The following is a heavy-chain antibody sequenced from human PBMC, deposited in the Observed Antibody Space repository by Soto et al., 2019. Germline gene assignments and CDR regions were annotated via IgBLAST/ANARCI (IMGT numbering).Heavy chain of an antibody. V-gene: IGHV3-9*01. CDR3: PKDTIFTETTGRAFDT. CDR1: GFTFDDYA. CDR2: ISWNSGSI. Sequence: GGSLRLSCAASGFTFDDYAMHWVRQAPGKGLEWVSGISWNSGSIGYADSVKGRFTISRDNAKNSLYLQMNSLRAEDTALYYCPKDTIFTETTGRAFDTGGKGKMLT. J-gene: IGHJ3*02. D-gene: IGHD3-3*01.